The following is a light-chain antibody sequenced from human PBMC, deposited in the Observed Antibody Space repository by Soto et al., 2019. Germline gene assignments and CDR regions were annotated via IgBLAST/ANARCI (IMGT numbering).Light chain of an antibody. CDR1: QDIGSH. J-gene: IGKJ5*01. V-gene: IGKV1D-16*01. Sequence: DIQMTQSPSSLSASVGDRVTITCRASQDIGSHLAWYQQKPEKAPKSLIYFASTLQSGVPSRFSASGSGTDFTLTIRSLQPEDVATYYCQQFRRCPITFGQGTRLAIK. CDR3: QQFRRCPIT. CDR2: FAS.